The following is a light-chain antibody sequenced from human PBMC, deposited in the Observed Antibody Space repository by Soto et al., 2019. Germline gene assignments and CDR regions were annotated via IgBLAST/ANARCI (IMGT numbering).Light chain of an antibody. CDR2: KDS. CDR1: ALPKQY. Sequence: SSELTQPPSVSVSPGQTARITCSGDALPKQYAYWYQQKPGQAPVLVIYKDSERPSGIPERFSGSRSGTTVTLTISGVQAEYEADYYCQSADSSGTTVFGGGTKLTVL. CDR3: QSADSSGTTV. V-gene: IGLV3-25*03. J-gene: IGLJ2*01.